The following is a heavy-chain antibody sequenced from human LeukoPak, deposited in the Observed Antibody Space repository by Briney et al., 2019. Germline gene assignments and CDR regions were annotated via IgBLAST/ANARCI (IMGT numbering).Heavy chain of an antibody. J-gene: IGHJ6*03. V-gene: IGHV4-4*02. Sequence: PSETLSLTCAVSGGSISSSNWWSWVRQPPGKGLEWIGEIYHSGSTNYNPSLKSRVTISVDTSKNQFSLKLSSVTAADTAVYYCARHVRRLVPGMHYYYYMDVWGKGTTVTVSS. D-gene: IGHD1-26*01. CDR2: IYHSGST. CDR3: ARHVRRLVPGMHYYYYMDV. CDR1: GGSISSSNW.